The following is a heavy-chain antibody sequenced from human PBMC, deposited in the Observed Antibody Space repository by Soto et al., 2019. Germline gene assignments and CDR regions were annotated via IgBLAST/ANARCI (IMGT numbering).Heavy chain of an antibody. V-gene: IGHV4-59*08. D-gene: IGHD1-1*01. J-gene: IGHJ4*02. Sequence: SSETLSLTCTFSGGSISSHYWSWIRQPPGQGLEWIGYVYYSGSTNYNPSLKSRVTISVDTSKSQFSLRLSSVTAADTAVYFCARRSEPRSGLEWGQGTLVTVSS. CDR1: GGSISSHY. CDR2: VYYSGST. CDR3: ARRSEPRSGLE.